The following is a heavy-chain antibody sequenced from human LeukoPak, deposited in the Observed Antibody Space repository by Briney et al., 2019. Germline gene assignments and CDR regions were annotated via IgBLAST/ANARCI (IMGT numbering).Heavy chain of an antibody. CDR1: GGTFSSYA. D-gene: IGHD3-9*01. V-gene: IGHV1-69*01. J-gene: IGHJ4*02. Sequence: PGSSVKVSCKASGGTFSSYAISWVRQAPGQGLEWMGGIIPIFGTANYAQKFQGRVTITADESTSTAYMELSSLRSEDTAVYYCARALMYYDILTGYHDREYYFDYWGQGTLVTVSS. CDR3: ARALMYYDILTGYHDREYYFDY. CDR2: IIPIFGTA.